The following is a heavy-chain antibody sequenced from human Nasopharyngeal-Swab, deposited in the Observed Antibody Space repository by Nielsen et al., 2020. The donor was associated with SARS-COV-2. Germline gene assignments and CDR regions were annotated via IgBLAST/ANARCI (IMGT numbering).Heavy chain of an antibody. CDR2: IYPADSDS. Sequence: GEPLKISCKGSGYIFTSYWIGWVRQMPGKGLEWMGIIYPADSDSRYSLSFQGQVSISVDKSISTAYLQWNTLKASDTAIYYCVRRAFSASYFYFDYWGPGTLVTVSS. CDR3: VRRAFSASYFYFDY. D-gene: IGHD1-26*01. J-gene: IGHJ4*02. V-gene: IGHV5-51*01. CDR1: GYIFTSYW.